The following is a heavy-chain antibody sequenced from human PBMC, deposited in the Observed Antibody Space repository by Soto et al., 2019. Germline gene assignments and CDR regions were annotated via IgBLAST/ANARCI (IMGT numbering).Heavy chain of an antibody. J-gene: IGHJ4*02. D-gene: IGHD3-16*01. CDR3: ARLRGPIGGALGQYYFDY. CDR2: TYYRSKWYN. CDR1: GDSVSSNSAA. V-gene: IGHV6-1*01. Sequence: PSQTLSLTCAISGDSVSSNSAAWNWIRQSPSRGLEWLGRTYYRSKWYNDYAVSVKSRITINPDTSKNQFSLQLNSVTPEDTAVFYCARLRGPIGGALGQYYFDYWGQETLVTVSS.